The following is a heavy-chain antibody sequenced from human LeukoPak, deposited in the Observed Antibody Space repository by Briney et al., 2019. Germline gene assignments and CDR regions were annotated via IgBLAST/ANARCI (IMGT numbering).Heavy chain of an antibody. CDR3: ARDRGIAAAGPKYFQH. V-gene: IGHV1-18*01. Sequence: ASVKVSCKASGYTFTSYGISWVRQAPGQGLEWMGWISAYNGNTNYAQKLQGRVTMTIDTSTSTAYMELRSLRSDDTAVYYCARDRGIAAAGPKYFQHWGQGTLVTVSS. D-gene: IGHD6-13*01. CDR1: GYTFTSYG. J-gene: IGHJ1*01. CDR2: ISAYNGNT.